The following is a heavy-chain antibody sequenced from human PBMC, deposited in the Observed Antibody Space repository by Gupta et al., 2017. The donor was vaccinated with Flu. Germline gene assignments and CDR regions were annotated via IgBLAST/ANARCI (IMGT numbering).Heavy chain of an antibody. J-gene: IGHJ6*03. CDR3: ARLQLERRTTYYMDV. CDR2: IRSKDYSGTT. V-gene: IGHV3-49*02. D-gene: IGHD1-1*01. Sequence: TWVRQAPGKGLEWVGLIRSKDYSGTTEYAASVEGRFTISRDDSENTAYLQMHSLKTEDTSIYYCARLQLERRTTYYMDVWGNGTTVTVSS.